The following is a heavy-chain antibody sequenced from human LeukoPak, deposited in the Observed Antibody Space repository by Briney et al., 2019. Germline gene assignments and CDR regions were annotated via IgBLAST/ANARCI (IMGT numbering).Heavy chain of an antibody. D-gene: IGHD3/OR15-3a*01. J-gene: IGHJ3*02. CDR2: ITWNSGSV. CDR1: GFTFHDYA. CDR3: AKGLGVASLIVDALDM. Sequence: SGGSLRLSCAAPGFTFHDYAMHWVRQVPGKGLEWVSGITWNSGSVLYADSVRGGFTISRDNAKNSLYLQMNSLRPEDMAFYYFAKGLGVASLIVDALDMWGQGTMVTV. V-gene: IGHV3-9*03.